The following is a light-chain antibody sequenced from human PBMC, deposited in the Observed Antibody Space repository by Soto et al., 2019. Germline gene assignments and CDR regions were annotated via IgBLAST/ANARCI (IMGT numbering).Light chain of an antibody. CDR3: SSYLSTGAVG. CDR1: ISNVGGYNS. V-gene: IGLV2-14*01. Sequence: QSALTQPASVSGSPGQSITVSCTGTISNVGGYNSVSWYQQHPGKAPKLLIYEVNNRPSGVSNRFSGSKSGNTASLAISGLQAEDEADYYCSSYLSTGAVGFGGGTKLTVL. CDR2: EVN. J-gene: IGLJ2*01.